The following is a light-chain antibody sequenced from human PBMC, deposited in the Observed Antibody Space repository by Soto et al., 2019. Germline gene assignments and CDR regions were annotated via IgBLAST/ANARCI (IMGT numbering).Light chain of an antibody. CDR1: QSVLNSPNNKNY. V-gene: IGKV4-1*01. J-gene: IGKJ4*01. CDR2: WAS. CDR3: QQYLNNPLT. Sequence: DIVMTQSPDSLAVSLGERATINCKSRQSVLNSPNNKNYLAWYQQKPGQPPKLLIYWASTRESGVPDRFSGSGSGTDFTLTISSLQAEDVAIYYCQQYLNNPLTFGGGTKVEIK.